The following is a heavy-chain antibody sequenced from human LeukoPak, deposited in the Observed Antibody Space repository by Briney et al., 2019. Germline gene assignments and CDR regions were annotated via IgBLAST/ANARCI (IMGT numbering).Heavy chain of an antibody. D-gene: IGHD1-26*01. V-gene: IGHV4-61*02. Sequence: PSETLSLTCTVSGGSISSGSYYWSWIRQPAGKGLEWIGRIYTSESTNYNPSLKSRVTISVDTSKNQFSLKLSSVTAADTAVYYCARGGWELNAFDIWGQGTMVTVSS. CDR1: GGSISSGSYY. J-gene: IGHJ3*02. CDR3: ARGGWELNAFDI. CDR2: IYTSEST.